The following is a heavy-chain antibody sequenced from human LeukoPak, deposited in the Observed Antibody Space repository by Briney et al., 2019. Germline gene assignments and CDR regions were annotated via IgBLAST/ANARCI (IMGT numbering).Heavy chain of an antibody. CDR3: XXXXAXXASVSYSNPFDY. CDR2: IHYSGST. Sequence: SQTLSLTCTVSGGSISSGDYYWSWIRQHPVKGLEWIGYIHYSGSTYYNPSLESRVTVSVDTSKNQFSLKLTSVTAADTAVYXXXXXXAXXASVSYSNPFDYWGLGTLVTVSS. D-gene: IGHD3-22*01. J-gene: IGHJ4*02. V-gene: IGHV4-31*03. CDR1: GGSISSGDYY.